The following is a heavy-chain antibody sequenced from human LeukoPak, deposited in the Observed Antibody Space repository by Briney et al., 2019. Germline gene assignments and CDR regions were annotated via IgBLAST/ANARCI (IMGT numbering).Heavy chain of an antibody. CDR1: AGSISSYY. J-gene: IGHJ4*02. CDR3: ARDKPPYYDGSGYLDY. D-gene: IGHD3-22*01. V-gene: IGHV4-59*01. Sequence: SETLSLTCTVSAGSISSYYWSWIRQPPGKGLEWIGYISYGGSTNYNPSLKSRVTISLDTSKNQFSLRLSSVTAADTAVYYCARDKPPYYDGSGYLDYWGQGTLVTVSS. CDR2: ISYGGST.